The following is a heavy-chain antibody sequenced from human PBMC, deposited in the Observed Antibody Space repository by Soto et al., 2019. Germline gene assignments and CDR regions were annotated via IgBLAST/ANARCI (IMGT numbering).Heavy chain of an antibody. Sequence: VQLVESGGGVVQPGRSLRLSCAASGFTFSSFGMHWVRQAPGKGLEWVTLISYDGRNKYFADSVRGRFTISRDNSKNTLYLQMISLTTEDTAVYYCAKAVGYCGSNDCYGATGYYNGIDFWGQGTMVTV. CDR3: AKAVGYCGSNDCYGATGYYNGIDF. J-gene: IGHJ6*02. CDR2: ISYDGRNK. D-gene: IGHD2-2*01. V-gene: IGHV3-30*18. CDR1: GFTFSSFG.